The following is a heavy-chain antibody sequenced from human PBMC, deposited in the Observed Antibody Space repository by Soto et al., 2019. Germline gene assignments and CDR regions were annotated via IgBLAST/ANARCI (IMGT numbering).Heavy chain of an antibody. CDR2: ISAYNGNT. V-gene: IGHV1-18*01. CDR3: ARVDLRYFDWLSLAPYYYYYMDV. CDR1: GHTFTSYD. J-gene: IGHJ6*03. D-gene: IGHD3-9*01. Sequence: ASVKVSCKASGHTFTSYDINWVRQATGQGLEWMGWISAYNGNTNYAQKLQGRVTMTTDTSTSTAYMELRSLRSDDTAVYYCARVDLRYFDWLSLAPYYYYYMDVWGKGTTVTVSS.